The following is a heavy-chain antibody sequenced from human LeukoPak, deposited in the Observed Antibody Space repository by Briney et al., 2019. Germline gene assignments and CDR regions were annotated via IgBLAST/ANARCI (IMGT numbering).Heavy chain of an antibody. Sequence: SVKVSCKASGGTFSSYAISWVRQAPGQGLEWMGGIIPIFGTANYAQKFQGRVTITADESTSTAYMELSSLRSDDTAVYYCASLSSGWGYFDYWGQGTLVTVSS. CDR3: ASLSSGWGYFDY. CDR2: IIPIFGTA. CDR1: GGTFSSYA. J-gene: IGHJ4*02. D-gene: IGHD6-19*01. V-gene: IGHV1-69*01.